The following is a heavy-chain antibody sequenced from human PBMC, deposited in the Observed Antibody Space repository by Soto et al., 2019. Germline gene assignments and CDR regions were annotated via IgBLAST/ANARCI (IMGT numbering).Heavy chain of an antibody. CDR1: GFTFSSYS. V-gene: IGHV3-48*04. CDR3: ARFYYDSSGYLPSPYYYYYGMDV. Sequence: GGSLRLSCAASGFTFSSYSMNWVRQAPGKGLEWVSYISSSSSTIYSADSVKGRFTISRDNAKNSLYLQMNSLRAEDTAVYYCARFYYDSSGYLPSPYYYYYGMDVWGQGTTVTVSS. CDR2: ISSSSSTI. J-gene: IGHJ6*02. D-gene: IGHD3-22*01.